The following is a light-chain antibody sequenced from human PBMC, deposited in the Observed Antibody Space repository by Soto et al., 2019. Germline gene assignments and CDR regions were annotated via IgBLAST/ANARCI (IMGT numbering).Light chain of an antibody. CDR2: EVD. CDR3: SSYTGTDNLLYV. CDR1: SSDVGAYNY. J-gene: IGLJ1*01. V-gene: IGLV2-8*01. Sequence: QSALTQPPSASGSPGQSVTISCTGTSSDVGAYNYVSWYQQHPGKAPKLLIYEVDHRPSGVPDRFSGSKSVNTASLTVSGLQPEDEADYYCSSYTGTDNLLYVFGTGTKLTVL.